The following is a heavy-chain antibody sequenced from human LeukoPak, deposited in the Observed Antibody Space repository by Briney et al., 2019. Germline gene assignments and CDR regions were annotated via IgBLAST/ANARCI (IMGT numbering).Heavy chain of an antibody. CDR1: GYTLTGYY. J-gene: IGHJ4*02. Sequence: ASVKVSCKAPGYTLTGYYMHGVRQAPGQGLEWMGWINPNSGGTNYAQKFQGRVTMTRDTSISTAYMELSRMRSDDTAVYYCASTPAIAVALYDYGGQGSLVTVSS. CDR2: INPNSGGT. V-gene: IGHV1-2*02. CDR3: ASTPAIAVALYDY. D-gene: IGHD6-19*01.